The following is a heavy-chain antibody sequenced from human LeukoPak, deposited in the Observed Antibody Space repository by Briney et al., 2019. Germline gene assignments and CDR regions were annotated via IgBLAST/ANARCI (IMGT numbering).Heavy chain of an antibody. CDR1: GFTFGGYE. V-gene: IGHV3-48*03. CDR2: ISSSGSTI. D-gene: IGHD3-22*01. CDR3: AIFYDSTGRDY. Sequence: PGGSLRLSCAASGFTFGGYEMNWVRQAPGKGLEWVSYISSSGSTINYADSVKGRFTISRDNAKNSLYLQMSSLRAEDTAVYYCAIFYDSTGRDYWGQGTLVTVSS. J-gene: IGHJ4*02.